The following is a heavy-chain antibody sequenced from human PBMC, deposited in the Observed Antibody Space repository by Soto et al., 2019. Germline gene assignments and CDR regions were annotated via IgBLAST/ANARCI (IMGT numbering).Heavy chain of an antibody. D-gene: IGHD2-2*02. J-gene: IGHJ6*03. CDR2: ISGSGGST. CDR3: AKGLDCSSTSCYSCYYYYYYMDV. V-gene: IGHV3-23*01. Sequence: GGSLRLSCAASGFTFSSYAMSWVRQAPGKGLEWVSAISGSGGSTYYADSVKGRFTISRDNSKNTLYLQMNSLRAEETAVYYCAKGLDCSSTSCYSCYYYYYYMDVWGKGTTVTVSS. CDR1: GFTFSSYA.